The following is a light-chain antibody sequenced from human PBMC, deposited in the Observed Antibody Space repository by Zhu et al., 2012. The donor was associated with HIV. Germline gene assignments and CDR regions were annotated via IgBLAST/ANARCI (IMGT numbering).Light chain of an antibody. J-gene: IGKJ2*01. V-gene: IGKV3-20*01. CDR2: GAS. Sequence: EIVLTQSPGTLSLSPGERATLSCRASQSVYNNYLAWYQQKPGQAPRLLIYGASSRATGVPDRFSGTGSGTDFTLTISRLEPEDFAVYYCQQCGSSPPYTFGQGTKLEIK. CDR1: QSVYNNY. CDR3: QQCGSSPPYT.